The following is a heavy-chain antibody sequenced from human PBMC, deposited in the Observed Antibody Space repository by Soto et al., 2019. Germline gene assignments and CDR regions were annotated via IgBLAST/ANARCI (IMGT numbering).Heavy chain of an antibody. CDR1: GYSFTSYA. Sequence: GASLKLYCKASGYSFTSYAIHWVRQAPGQRLEWMGWINAGNGNTKYSQKFQGRVTITRDTSASTAYMELSSLRSQDTAVYYCARVLGVAKGDYWGQGTLVTVSS. CDR2: INAGNGNT. V-gene: IGHV1-3*01. J-gene: IGHJ4*02. D-gene: IGHD3-3*01. CDR3: ARVLGVAKGDY.